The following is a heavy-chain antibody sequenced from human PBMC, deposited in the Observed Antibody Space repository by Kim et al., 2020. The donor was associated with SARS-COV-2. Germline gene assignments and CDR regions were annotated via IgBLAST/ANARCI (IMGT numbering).Heavy chain of an antibody. CDR1: GGSINSHY. Sequence: SETLSLTCSVSGGSINSHYWTWIRQPPGEGLEWIGYIRYSGGTAYNSALESRVTISIDASKSRFSLKLSSVTAADPAVYYCAKRAPPGVTDWKLYPLYWGQGSLVTVSS. V-gene: IGHV4-59*11. CDR3: AKRAPPGVTDWKLYPLY. D-gene: IGHD1-1*01. J-gene: IGHJ1*01. CDR2: IRYSGGT.